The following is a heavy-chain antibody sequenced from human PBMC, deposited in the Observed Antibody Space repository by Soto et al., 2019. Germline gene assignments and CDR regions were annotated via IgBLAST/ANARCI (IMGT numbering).Heavy chain of an antibody. Sequence: EAPLKLSRKAAGDTFSIYASSCVRQAPEQGLEWMGGIIPIFGTANYAQKFQGRVTITADESTSTAYMELSSLRSEDTAVYYCASSEAAADDVWGQGTTVTSP. V-gene: IGHV1-69*13. CDR1: GDTFSIYA. D-gene: IGHD6-13*01. CDR2: IIPIFGTA. J-gene: IGHJ6*02. CDR3: ASSEAAADDV.